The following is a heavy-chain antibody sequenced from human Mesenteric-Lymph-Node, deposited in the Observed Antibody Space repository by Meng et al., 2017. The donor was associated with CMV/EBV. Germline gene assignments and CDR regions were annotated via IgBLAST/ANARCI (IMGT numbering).Heavy chain of an antibody. D-gene: IGHD5-18*01. J-gene: IGHJ6*02. V-gene: IGHV2-5*01. CDR3: ARIQRRGSDRLWYYYYGMDV. Sequence: SGPTLVKPTQTLTLTCTFSGFSLSTTGVGVGWIRQAPGKALEWLALIYWNAYKRYSPSLESRLTITKDTSKDQVVLTMTNMDPVDTATYYCARIQRRGSDRLWYYYYGMDVWGQGTAVTVSS. CDR2: IYWNAYK. CDR1: GFSLSTTGVG.